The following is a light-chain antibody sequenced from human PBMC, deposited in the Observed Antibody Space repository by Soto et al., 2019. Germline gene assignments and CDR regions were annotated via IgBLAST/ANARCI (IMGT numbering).Light chain of an antibody. V-gene: IGLV2-14*03. Sequence: QSALTQPASVSGFLGQSITISCTGSSSEIGGHNYVSWYQHHPGKAPKLMIYDVDNRPSGIANRFSASKSGNTASLTISRLQAEDEADYYCTSYTSTTVVFGGGTKVTVL. CDR3: TSYTSTTVV. J-gene: IGLJ2*01. CDR1: SSEIGGHNY. CDR2: DVD.